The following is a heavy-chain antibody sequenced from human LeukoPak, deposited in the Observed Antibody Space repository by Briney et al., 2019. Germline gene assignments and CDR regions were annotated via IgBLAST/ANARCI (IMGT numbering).Heavy chain of an antibody. J-gene: IGHJ4*02. V-gene: IGHV1-69*13. CDR1: GGTLSSYA. CDR2: IIPIFGTA. CDR3: ARSVRTAVDYFDY. Sequence: SVKVSCKASGGTLSSYAISWVRQAPGQGLEWMGGIIPIFGTANYAQKFQGRVTITADESTSTAYMELSSLRSEDTAVYYCARSVRTAVDYFDYWGQGTLVTVSS. D-gene: IGHD5-18*01.